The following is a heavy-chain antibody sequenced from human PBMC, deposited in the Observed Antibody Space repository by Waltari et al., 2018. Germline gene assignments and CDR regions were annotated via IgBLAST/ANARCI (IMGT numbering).Heavy chain of an antibody. D-gene: IGHD4-17*01. V-gene: IGHV4-59*12. CDR2: IDYSGCT. CDR3: ARRDGGAGAFDI. CDR1: GGSMSGYY. Sequence: QVQVQESGPGLVKPSETLSLTRTVSGGSMSGYYWCWIRQAPGRGPAGIGYIDYSGCTNYRPSLKSRVTISVDTSKNHGSLRLSSGTAADAAVYYCARRDGGAGAFDIWGQGTTVTVSS. J-gene: IGHJ3*02.